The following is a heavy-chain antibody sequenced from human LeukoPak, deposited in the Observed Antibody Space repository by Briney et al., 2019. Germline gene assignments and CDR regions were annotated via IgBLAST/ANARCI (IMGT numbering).Heavy chain of an antibody. V-gene: IGHV3-20*04. Sequence: GGSLRLSCAASGFTFSSYSMNWVRQAPGKGLEWVSGINWNGDSTAYADSVKGRFTISRDNAKNSLYLQMNTLRAEDTAFYYCARRGPYSSAPGDYWGQGTLVTVSS. J-gene: IGHJ4*02. CDR2: INWNGDST. CDR3: ARRGPYSSAPGDY. D-gene: IGHD6-25*01. CDR1: GFTFSSYS.